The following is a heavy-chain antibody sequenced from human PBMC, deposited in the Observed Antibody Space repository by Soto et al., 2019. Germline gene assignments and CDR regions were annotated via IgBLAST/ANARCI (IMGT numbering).Heavy chain of an antibody. Sequence: GGSLRLSCAASGFTFSSYAMSWVRQAPGKGLEWVSAISGSGGSTYNADSVKGRFTISRDNSKNTLYLQMNSLRAEDTAVYYCARRAFGSSHTFDIWGQGTVVTVSS. V-gene: IGHV3-23*01. CDR1: GFTFSSYA. CDR3: ARRAFGSSHTFDI. D-gene: IGHD6-6*01. CDR2: ISGSGGST. J-gene: IGHJ3*02.